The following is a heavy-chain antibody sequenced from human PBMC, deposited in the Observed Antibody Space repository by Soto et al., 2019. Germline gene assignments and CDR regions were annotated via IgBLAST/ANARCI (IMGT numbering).Heavy chain of an antibody. J-gene: IGHJ5*02. Sequence: QVQLVQSGAEVKKPGASVKVSCKASGYTFTSYGISWVRQTPGQGLEWMGWISAYNGNTNYAQKLQGRVTMTTDTATSTAYMERRSLRSDDTAVYYCARVVVVPAASRAGGWFDPWGQGTLVTVSS. D-gene: IGHD2-2*01. V-gene: IGHV1-18*01. CDR3: ARVVVVPAASRAGGWFDP. CDR2: ISAYNGNT. CDR1: GYTFTSYG.